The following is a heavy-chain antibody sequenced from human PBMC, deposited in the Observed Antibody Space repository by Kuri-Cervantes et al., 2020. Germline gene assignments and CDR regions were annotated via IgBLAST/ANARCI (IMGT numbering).Heavy chain of an antibody. J-gene: IGHJ4*02. CDR3: ARTGNLAVAGNN. V-gene: IGHV4-39*01. Sequence: PESLSPTRIVSGGSISSSCYYWGWIRQPPGKGLEWTGSIYYSGSTYYNPSPKSRVTTSVDTPKNQFSLKVCSVTAANTAVYYCARTGNLAVAGNNWGQGTLVTVSS. CDR1: GGSISSSCYY. CDR2: IYYSGST. D-gene: IGHD6-19*01.